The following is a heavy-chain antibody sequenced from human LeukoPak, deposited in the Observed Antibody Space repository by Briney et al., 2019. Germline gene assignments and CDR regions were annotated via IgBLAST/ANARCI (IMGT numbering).Heavy chain of an antibody. V-gene: IGHV1-69*05. CDR1: GGTFSSDA. J-gene: IGHJ4*02. D-gene: IGHD3-3*01. CDR3: ATGNIRFLQWLSFDY. Sequence: GSSVKVSCKASGGTFSSDAISWVRQAPGQGLEWMGGIIPIFGTANYAQKFQRRATITTDDSTSTAYMELSSLRSEDTAVYYCATGNIRFLQWLSFDYWGQGTLVTVSS. CDR2: IIPIFGTA.